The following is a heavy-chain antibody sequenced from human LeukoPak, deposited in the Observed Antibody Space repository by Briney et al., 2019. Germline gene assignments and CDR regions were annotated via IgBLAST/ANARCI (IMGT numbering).Heavy chain of an antibody. J-gene: IGHJ5*02. CDR1: GGSISSYY. V-gene: IGHV4-59*08. CDR3: ARHGKELGPVYYYDSSGKNWFDP. D-gene: IGHD3-22*01. CDR2: IYYSGST. Sequence: SETLSLTCTVSGGSISSYYWSWIRQPPGKGLEWIGYIYYSGSTNYNPSLKSRVTISVDTSKNQFSLKLSSVTAADTAVYYCARHGKELGPVYYYDSSGKNWFDPWGQGTLVTVSS.